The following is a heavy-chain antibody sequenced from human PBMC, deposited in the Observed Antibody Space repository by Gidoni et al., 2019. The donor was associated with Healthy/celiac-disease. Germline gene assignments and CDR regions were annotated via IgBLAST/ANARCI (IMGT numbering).Heavy chain of an antibody. Sequence: QVQLVQSGAEGKKPGASVKVSCKASGYTFTGYYMHWVRQAPGQGLEWMGWINPNSGGTNYAQKFQGRVTMTRDTSISTAYMELSRLRSDDTAVYYCARVRNIAAAVYDYYGMDVWGQGTTVTVSS. J-gene: IGHJ6*02. V-gene: IGHV1-2*02. CDR3: ARVRNIAAAVYDYYGMDV. D-gene: IGHD6-13*01. CDR1: GYTFTGYY. CDR2: INPNSGGT.